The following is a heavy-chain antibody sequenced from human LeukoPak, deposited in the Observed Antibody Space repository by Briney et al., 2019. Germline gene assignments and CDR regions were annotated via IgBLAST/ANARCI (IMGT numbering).Heavy chain of an antibody. Sequence: GGSLRLSCAASGFTFSSYWMSWVRQAPGKGLEWVANIKQDGSEKYYVDSVKGRFTISRDNSKNTLYLQMNSLRAEDTAVYYCAKEIYFDWSLIDYWGQGTLVTASS. D-gene: IGHD3-9*01. CDR1: GFTFSSYW. J-gene: IGHJ4*02. CDR2: IKQDGSEK. CDR3: AKEIYFDWSLIDY. V-gene: IGHV3-7*01.